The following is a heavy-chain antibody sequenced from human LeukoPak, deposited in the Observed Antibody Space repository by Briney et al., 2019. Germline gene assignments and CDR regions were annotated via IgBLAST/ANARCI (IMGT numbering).Heavy chain of an antibody. CDR1: GASTTNSRYY. J-gene: IGHJ5*02. V-gene: IGHV4-39*01. CDR3: ATLTMSGLGIIPPAS. Sequence: SETLSLTCSVSGASTTNSRYYWVWIRQPPGKGLGWIGSVSYKGVTYYGPSFRSRFAISIDTSRDQFSLSLASVTAADTAVYYCATLTMSGLGIIPPASWGRGTLVTVSS. D-gene: IGHD3/OR15-3a*01. CDR2: VSYKGVT.